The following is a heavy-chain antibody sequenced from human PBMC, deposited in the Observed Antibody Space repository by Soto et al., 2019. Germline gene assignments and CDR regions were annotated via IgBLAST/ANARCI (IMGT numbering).Heavy chain of an antibody. D-gene: IGHD2-8*01. CDR3: ARDGVSTSLPHYGMDV. J-gene: IGHJ6*02. V-gene: IGHV3-53*01. Sequence: EVQLVESGGGLIQPGGSLRLSCAASGFTVSSSYMSWVRQAPGKGPEWVSIMYSGGTTYYADSVRGRFTISRDNAKNTLYLQMNSLVSHDTAVYYCARDGVSTSLPHYGMDVWGQGTTVTVSS. CDR1: GFTVSSSY. CDR2: MYSGGTT.